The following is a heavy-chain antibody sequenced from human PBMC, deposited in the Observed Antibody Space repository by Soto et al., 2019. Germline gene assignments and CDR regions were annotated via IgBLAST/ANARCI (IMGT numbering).Heavy chain of an antibody. J-gene: IGHJ3*02. CDR3: ARDEYCTNGVCYSGDAFDI. CDR1: GGSIGSSSYY. D-gene: IGHD2-8*01. V-gene: IGHV4-39*02. Sequence: SETLSLTCTVSGGSIGSSSYYWGWIRQPPGKGLEWIGSIYYSGSTYYNPSLKSRVTISVDTSKNQFSLKLSSVTAADTAVYYCARDEYCTNGVCYSGDAFDIWGQGTMVTVSS. CDR2: IYYSGST.